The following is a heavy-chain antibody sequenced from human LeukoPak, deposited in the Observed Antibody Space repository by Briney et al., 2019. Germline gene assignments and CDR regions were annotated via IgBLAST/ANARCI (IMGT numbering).Heavy chain of an antibody. J-gene: IGHJ4*02. V-gene: IGHV4-59*01. D-gene: IGHD5-12*01. Sequence: PSETLSLTCSVSGASISGYYWSWGRQPPGKGLEWIGCIYYSGSTNYNSSLKSRVTISVDTSKNQFSLKLSSVTAADTAVYYCARGGYDGYYLNYWGQGTLVTVSS. CDR2: IYYSGST. CDR1: GASISGYY. CDR3: ARGGYDGYYLNY.